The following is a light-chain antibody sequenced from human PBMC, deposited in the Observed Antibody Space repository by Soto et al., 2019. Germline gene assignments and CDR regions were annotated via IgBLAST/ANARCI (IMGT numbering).Light chain of an antibody. CDR3: QQYVSLPIT. V-gene: IGKV1-33*01. CDR1: QDISKF. Sequence: DIQMTQSPSSLSASIGDRVSFTCQASQDISKFLNWYQHKPGQAPSLLIYDASKSHFGVPSRFSGSGSGTDFTFTISRVEPEDFAVYYCQQYVSLPITFGQGTRLEIK. CDR2: DAS. J-gene: IGKJ5*01.